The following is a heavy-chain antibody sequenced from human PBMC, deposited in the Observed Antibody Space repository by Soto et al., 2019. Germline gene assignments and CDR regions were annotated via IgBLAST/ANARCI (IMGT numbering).Heavy chain of an antibody. CDR1: GGTFSSYT. J-gene: IGHJ5*02. V-gene: IGHV1-69*02. CDR3: ARKSGPYNWFDP. Sequence: QVQLVQSGAEVKKPGSSVKVSCKASGGTFSSYTISWVRQAPGQGLEWMGRIIPILGIANYAQKFQGRVTITADKSTSTAYMELSSLRSEDTAVYYCARKSGPYNWFDPWGQGTLVTVSS. CDR2: IIPILGIA.